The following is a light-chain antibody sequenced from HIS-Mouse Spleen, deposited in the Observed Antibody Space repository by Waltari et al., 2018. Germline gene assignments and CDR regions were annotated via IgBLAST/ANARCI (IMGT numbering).Light chain of an antibody. CDR2: DVS. CDR3: SSYTSSSTLV. Sequence: QSALTQPASVSGSPGQSITISCTGTSSDVGGYNYFSWYQQHPGKAPKLMIYDVSNRPSGVSNRFSGSKSGNTASLTISGLQAEDEADYYGSSYTSSSTLVFGGGTKLTVL. V-gene: IGLV2-14*03. J-gene: IGLJ2*01. CDR1: SSDVGGYNY.